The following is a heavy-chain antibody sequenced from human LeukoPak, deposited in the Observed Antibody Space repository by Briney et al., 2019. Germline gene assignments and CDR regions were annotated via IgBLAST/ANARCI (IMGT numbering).Heavy chain of an antibody. CDR2: INHSGST. J-gene: IGHJ3*02. CDR1: GGSFSGYY. Sequence: NPSETLSLTCAVYGGSFSGYYWSWIRQPPGKGLEWIGEINHSGSTNYNPSLKSRVTISVDTSKNQFSLKLSSVTAADTAVYYCARDYFEYSSSSYAFDIWGQGTMVTVSS. CDR3: ARDYFEYSSSSYAFDI. D-gene: IGHD6-6*01. V-gene: IGHV4-34*01.